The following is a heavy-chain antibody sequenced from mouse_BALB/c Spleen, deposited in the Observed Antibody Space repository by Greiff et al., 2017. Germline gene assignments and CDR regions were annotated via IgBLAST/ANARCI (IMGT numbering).Heavy chain of an antibody. CDR2: INPSNGRT. D-gene: IGHD1-1*01. J-gene: IGHJ2*01. CDR3: AYYYGSSYGY. V-gene: IGHV1S81*02. CDR1: GYTFTSYW. Sequence: VQLQQPGAELVKPGASVKLSCKASGYTFTSYWMHWVKQRPGQGLEWIGEINPSNGRTNYNEKFKSKATLTVDKSSSTAYMQLSSLTSEDSAVYYCAYYYGSSYGYWGQGTTLTVSS.